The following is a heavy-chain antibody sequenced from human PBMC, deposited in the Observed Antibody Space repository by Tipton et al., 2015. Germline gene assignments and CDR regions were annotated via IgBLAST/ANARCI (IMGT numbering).Heavy chain of an antibody. CDR2: ISSSGNTI. CDR3: ARKRQRGYYDL. J-gene: IGHJ2*01. Sequence: SLRLSCAASGFTFSDYYMTWIRQAPGKGLEWVSRISSSGNTIYYADSVKGRFTISRDNAKNSLFLQMNSLRAEDTAVYYCARKRQRGYYDLWGRGTLVTVSS. CDR1: GFTFSDYY. V-gene: IGHV3-11*01.